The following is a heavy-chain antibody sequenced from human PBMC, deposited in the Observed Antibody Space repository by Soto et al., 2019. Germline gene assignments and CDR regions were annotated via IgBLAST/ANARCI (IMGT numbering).Heavy chain of an antibody. V-gene: IGHV1-8*01. CDR2: MNPNSGNT. CDR1: GYTFTSYD. J-gene: IGHJ4*02. Sequence: QVQLVQSGAEVKKPGASVKVSCKASGYTFTSYDINWVRQATGQGLEWMGWMNPNSGNTGYAQKFKGRVTMTRSTSISRAYMELSILRSEDADVYYCARTLSGDNVDYWGQGTLVTVSS. CDR3: ARTLSGDNVDY. D-gene: IGHD4-17*01.